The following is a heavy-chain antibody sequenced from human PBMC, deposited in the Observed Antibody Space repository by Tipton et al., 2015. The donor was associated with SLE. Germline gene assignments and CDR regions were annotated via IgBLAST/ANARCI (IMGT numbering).Heavy chain of an antibody. J-gene: IGHJ4*02. V-gene: IGHV4-59*11. CDR2: IYYSGST. Sequence: LSLTCTVSGGSISSHYWSWIRQPPGKGLEWIGYIYYSGSTNYNPSLKSRVTISVDTSKNQFSLKLSSVTAADTAVYYCARDVLGYFDYWGQGTLVTVSS. D-gene: IGHD4/OR15-4a*01. CDR3: ARDVLGYFDY. CDR1: GGSISSHY.